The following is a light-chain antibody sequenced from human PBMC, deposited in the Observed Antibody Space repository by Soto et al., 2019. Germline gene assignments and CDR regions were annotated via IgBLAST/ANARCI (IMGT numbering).Light chain of an antibody. Sequence: DIQMTQSPSTLSASVGDRVTITCLASQSISSWLAWYQQKPGKAPKLLIYDASSLESGVPSRFSGSGSGTEFTLPISSLQPDDFATYYCQQYNSYLYTFGQGTKVDXK. CDR1: QSISSW. V-gene: IGKV1-5*01. J-gene: IGKJ2*01. CDR2: DAS. CDR3: QQYNSYLYT.